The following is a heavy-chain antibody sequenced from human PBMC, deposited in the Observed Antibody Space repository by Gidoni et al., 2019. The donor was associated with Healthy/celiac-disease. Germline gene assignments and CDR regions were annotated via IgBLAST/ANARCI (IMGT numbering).Heavy chain of an antibody. J-gene: IGHJ6*02. CDR2: ISGNGGPT. Sequence: EVQLLESGGGVVQPGGSLKLSWAPSGFPFISYSLTGVRQAPGKGLEWVSAISGNGGPTYYADAVRGRFTISRDNSKNTLYLQMNSLRVEDTAVYYCAKDETCGGDCYLDSGMDVWGQGTTVTVSS. V-gene: IGHV3-23*01. D-gene: IGHD2-21*02. CDR1: GFPFISYS. CDR3: AKDETCGGDCYLDSGMDV.